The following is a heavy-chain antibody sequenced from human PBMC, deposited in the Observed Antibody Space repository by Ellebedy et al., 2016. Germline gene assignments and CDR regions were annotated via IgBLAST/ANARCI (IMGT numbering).Heavy chain of an antibody. V-gene: IGHV3-13*01. CDR1: GFTFSGYD. CDR3: ARARDGAFDY. Sequence: GGSLRLSXAASGFTFSGYDMHWVRQATGEGLEWVSSIGTAGDTYYLGSVKGRFTISRENARNSVYLQMNSLRAGDTAVYYCARARDGAFDYWGQGTLVTVSS. CDR2: IGTAGDT. J-gene: IGHJ4*02. D-gene: IGHD3-10*01.